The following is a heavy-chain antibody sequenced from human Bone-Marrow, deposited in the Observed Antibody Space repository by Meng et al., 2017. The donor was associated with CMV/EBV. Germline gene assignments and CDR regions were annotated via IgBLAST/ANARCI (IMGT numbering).Heavy chain of an antibody. Sequence: GEPLKISCAASGFTFSSYGMHWVRQAPGKGLEWVSIIYSGGSRYYADSVKGRFTISRDNSRNTLYLQMNSLRAEDTAVYYCAREPAGVYDSQEVYLDFWGQGTLVTVSS. V-gene: IGHV3-NL1*01. CDR2: IYSGGSR. J-gene: IGHJ4*02. CDR1: GFTFSSYG. CDR3: AREPAGVYDSQEVYLDF. D-gene: IGHD3-22*01.